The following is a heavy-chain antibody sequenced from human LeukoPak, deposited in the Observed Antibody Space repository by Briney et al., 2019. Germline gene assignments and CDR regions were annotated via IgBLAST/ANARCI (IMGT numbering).Heavy chain of an antibody. CDR1: GFNFGTFA. J-gene: IGHJ4*02. CDR3: AKGIAAAGTGYNY. Sequence: PGGSLRLSCEASGFNFGTFAMHWVRQAPGEGLEWLAVIWYDGSNKYYADSVKGRFTISRDNSKNTLYLQMNSLRAEDTAVYYCAKGIAAAGTGYNYWGQGTLVTVSS. CDR2: IWYDGSNK. V-gene: IGHV3-33*06. D-gene: IGHD6-13*01.